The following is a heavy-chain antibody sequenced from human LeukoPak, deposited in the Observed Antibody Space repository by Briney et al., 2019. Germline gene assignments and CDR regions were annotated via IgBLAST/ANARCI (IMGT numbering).Heavy chain of an antibody. Sequence: ASVKVSCKASGYTFTSYYMHWVRQAPGQGLEWMGIINPSGGSTSYAQKFQGRVTMTRDMSTSTVYMELSSLRSEDTAVYYCARDHRWSDTAMAPSVYYWGQGTLVTVSS. D-gene: IGHD5-18*01. V-gene: IGHV1-46*01. CDR2: INPSGGST. J-gene: IGHJ4*02. CDR1: GYTFTSYY. CDR3: ARDHRWSDTAMAPSVYY.